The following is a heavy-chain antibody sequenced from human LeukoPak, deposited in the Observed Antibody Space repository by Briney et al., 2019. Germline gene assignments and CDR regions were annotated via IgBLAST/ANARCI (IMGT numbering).Heavy chain of an antibody. D-gene: IGHD3-3*01. J-gene: IGHJ5*02. CDR2: IYSSGST. Sequence: PSQTLSLTCTVSGGSISSGSYYWSWIRQPAGKGLEWIGRIYSSGSTNYNPSLKSRVTISVDTSKNQFSLKLSSVTAADTAVYYCARLEGDPWGQGTLVTVSS. CDR3: ARLEGDP. CDR1: GGSISSGSYY. V-gene: IGHV4-61*02.